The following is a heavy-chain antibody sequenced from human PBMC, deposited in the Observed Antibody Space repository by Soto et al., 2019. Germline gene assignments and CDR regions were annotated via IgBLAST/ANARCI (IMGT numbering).Heavy chain of an antibody. CDR1: GLTFSRAD. V-gene: IGHV3-23*01. CDR2: ISGSGGDI. CDR3: ATHSWDP. J-gene: IGHJ5*02. Sequence: EVQLSESGGGLVQPGGSLRLSCAASGLTFSRADLSWVRQAPGKGLEWVSAISGSGGDIHYADSVKGRFTVSRDNPKNTLFLQMSSLRGEDTALYYCATHSWDPWGQGTLVTVSS.